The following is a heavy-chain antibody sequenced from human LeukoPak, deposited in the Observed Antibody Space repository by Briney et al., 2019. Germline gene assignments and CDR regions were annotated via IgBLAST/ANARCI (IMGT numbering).Heavy chain of an antibody. J-gene: IGHJ4*02. CDR2: IYSGGST. CDR3: ARGGYDSSGYYLL. Sequence: GGSLRLSCAASGFTVSSNYMSWVRQAPGKGLEWVSVIYSGGSTYYADSVKGRFTISRHNSKNTLYLQMNSLRAEDTAVYYCARGGYDSSGYYLLWGQGTLVTVSS. V-gene: IGHV3-53*04. CDR1: GFTVSSNY. D-gene: IGHD3-22*01.